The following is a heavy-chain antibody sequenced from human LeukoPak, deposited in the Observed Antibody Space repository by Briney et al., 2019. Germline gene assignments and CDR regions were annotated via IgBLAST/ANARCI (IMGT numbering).Heavy chain of an antibody. CDR1: GGTFSSYA. Sequence: SVKVSCKASGGTFSSYAINWVRQAPGQGLEWMGGIITIFDTANYAQKFQGRVTITADKSTSIAYMELSSLRSEDTAVYYCARALPSSSWYSPSFDYWGQGTLVTVSS. D-gene: IGHD6-13*01. CDR2: IITIFDTA. J-gene: IGHJ4*02. CDR3: ARALPSSSWYSPSFDY. V-gene: IGHV1-69*06.